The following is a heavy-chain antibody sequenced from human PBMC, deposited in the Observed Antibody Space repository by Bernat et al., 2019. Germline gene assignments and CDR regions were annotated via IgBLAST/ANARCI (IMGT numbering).Heavy chain of an antibody. CDR1: GFTFSSYG. Sequence: QVQLVESGGGVVQPGRSLRLSCAASGFTFSSYGMHWVRQAPGKGLEWVAVIWYDGSNKYYADSVKGRFTISRDNSKNTLYLQMNSLRAEDTAVYYCARDLFHCYGAPDYWGQGTLVTVSS. CDR3: ARDLFHCYGAPDY. D-gene: IGHD2-21*01. J-gene: IGHJ4*02. V-gene: IGHV3-33*01. CDR2: IWYDGSNK.